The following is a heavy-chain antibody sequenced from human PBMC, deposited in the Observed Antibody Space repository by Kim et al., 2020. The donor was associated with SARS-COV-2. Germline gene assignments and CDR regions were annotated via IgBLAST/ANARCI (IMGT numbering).Heavy chain of an antibody. CDR3: STLTRI. V-gene: IGHV3-15*01. CDR2: TDGGTT. D-gene: IGHD2-21*02. Sequence: TDGGTTDYAAPMKGRFTISRDDSKNTLYLQMNSLKTEDTAVYYCSTLTRIWGQGTLVTVSA. J-gene: IGHJ4*02.